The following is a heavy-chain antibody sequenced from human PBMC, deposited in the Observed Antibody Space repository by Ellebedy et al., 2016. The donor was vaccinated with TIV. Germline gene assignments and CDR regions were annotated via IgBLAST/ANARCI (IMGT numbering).Heavy chain of an antibody. V-gene: IGHV3-74*01. J-gene: IGHJ6*02. CDR3: ATDVFYRLDV. Sequence: GESLKISCAASGSTFSASWMHWVRQAPGKGLVWVSHISSDGSVTTYVDSVKGRFTISRDNAKNTLYLQMNSLRVEDTAVSYCATDVFYRLDVWGQGTTVTVSS. CDR2: ISSDGSVT. CDR1: GSTFSASW.